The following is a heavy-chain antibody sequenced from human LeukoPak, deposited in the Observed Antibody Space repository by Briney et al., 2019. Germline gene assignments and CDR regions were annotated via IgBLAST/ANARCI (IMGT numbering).Heavy chain of an antibody. D-gene: IGHD3-16*01. CDR2: ISGSGGST. V-gene: IGHV3-23*01. CDR3: AKASRSGGVSQFDP. J-gene: IGHJ5*02. Sequence: GGSLRLSCAASGFTFSSYAMSWVRQAPGKGLEWVSGISGSGGSTYYGDSVKGRFTISRDNSQGTLYLQMNSLRAEDTAVYYCAKASRSGGVSQFDPWGEGTLVTVSS. CDR1: GFTFSSYA.